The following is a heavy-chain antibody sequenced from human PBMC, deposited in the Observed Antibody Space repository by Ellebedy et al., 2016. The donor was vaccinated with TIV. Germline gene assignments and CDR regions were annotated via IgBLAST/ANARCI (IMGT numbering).Heavy chain of an antibody. Sequence: AASVKVSCKASGYTFSSYGITWVRQAPGQGLEWMGWISPYNGNTKYAQKFQDRLTMTTDTSTATAHMELRSLTSDDTAVYYCGRVQLSPIYFDYWGQGTLVTVSS. CDR3: GRVQLSPIYFDY. CDR2: ISPYNGNT. J-gene: IGHJ4*02. CDR1: GYTFSSYG. D-gene: IGHD3-16*02. V-gene: IGHV1-18*01.